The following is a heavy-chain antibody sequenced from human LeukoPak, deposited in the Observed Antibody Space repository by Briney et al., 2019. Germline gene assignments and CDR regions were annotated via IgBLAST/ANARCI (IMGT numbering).Heavy chain of an antibody. Sequence: GGSLRLSCAASGFTFSNYAMSWVRQAPGEGLEWVSAILGSGGRTYYADSVKGRFTVSRDNSRSTLYLQMKSLRAEDTALYYCAKWGDYDVLTGYYVPDYWGQGTRVTVSS. V-gene: IGHV3-23*01. D-gene: IGHD3-9*01. CDR2: ILGSGGRT. CDR1: GFTFSNYA. CDR3: AKWGDYDVLTGYYVPDY. J-gene: IGHJ4*02.